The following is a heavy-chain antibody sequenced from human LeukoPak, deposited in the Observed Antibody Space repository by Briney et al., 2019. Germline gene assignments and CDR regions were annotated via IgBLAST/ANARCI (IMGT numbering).Heavy chain of an antibody. CDR1: GGSIISYY. Sequence: SGTLSLTCTVCGGSIISYYWRWIRQPPARGLEWIGYIYYSGSTNYNPPLKSRVTISVDTSKHQFSLKLSSVTAADTAVYYCARVRSSGYPPPPAFDYWGEGTLVTVSS. D-gene: IGHD3-22*01. CDR3: ARVRSSGYPPPPAFDY. CDR2: IYYSGST. J-gene: IGHJ4*02. V-gene: IGHV4-59*01.